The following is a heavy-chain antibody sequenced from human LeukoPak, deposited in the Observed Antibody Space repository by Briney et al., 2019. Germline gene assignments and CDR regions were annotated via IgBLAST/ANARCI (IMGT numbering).Heavy chain of an antibody. CDR1: GFTFSSYS. V-gene: IGHV3-21*01. CDR3: AREPRGYCSGGSCYPAFDY. Sequence: GGSLRHSCAASGFTFSSYSMNWVRQAPGKGLEWVSSISSSSSYIYYADSVKGRFTISRDNAKNSLYLQMNSLRAEDTAVYYCAREPRGYCSGGSCYPAFDYGGQGTLVTVSS. J-gene: IGHJ4*02. D-gene: IGHD2-15*01. CDR2: ISSSSSYI.